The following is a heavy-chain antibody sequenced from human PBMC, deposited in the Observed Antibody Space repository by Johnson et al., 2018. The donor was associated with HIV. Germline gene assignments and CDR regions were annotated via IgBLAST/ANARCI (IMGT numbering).Heavy chain of an antibody. Sequence: VQLVESGGGVVQPGGSLRLSCAASGFTVSSNYMSWVRQAPGTGLEWVSVIYSGGSTYYADSVKGRFTISRDNSKHTLYLQMNSLRAEDTAVYYCASVLMRGAYYYDSSGYYIWGQGTMVTVSS. D-gene: IGHD3-22*01. CDR1: GFTVSSNY. V-gene: IGHV3-53*01. J-gene: IGHJ3*02. CDR2: IYSGGST. CDR3: ASVLMRGAYYYDSSGYYI.